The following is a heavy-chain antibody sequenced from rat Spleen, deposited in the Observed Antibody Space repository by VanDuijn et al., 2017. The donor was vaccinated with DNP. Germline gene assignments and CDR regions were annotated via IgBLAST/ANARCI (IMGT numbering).Heavy chain of an antibody. Sequence: EVQLVESGGGLVQPGRSLKLSCAASGFTFSDYYMAWVRQAPTKGLEWIASITTGGSTYYLDSVKGRFIVSRDNAKSTLYLQMNSLRSEDTATYYCARAYDGTYYSYFDNWGQGVMVT. V-gene: IGHV5-25*01. CDR1: GFTFSDYY. D-gene: IGHD1-12*02. J-gene: IGHJ2*01. CDR3: ARAYDGTYYSYFDN. CDR2: ITTGGST.